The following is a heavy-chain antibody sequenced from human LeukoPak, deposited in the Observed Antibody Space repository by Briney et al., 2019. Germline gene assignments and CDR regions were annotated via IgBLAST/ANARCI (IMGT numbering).Heavy chain of an antibody. V-gene: IGHV1-8*01. Sequence: GASVKVSCKASGYTFTSYDINWVRQAAGQGLEWMGWMNPNSGNTGYEQKFQGRVTMTRNTSIGTAYMELSSLRSEDTAVYYCARQSSSSFDYWGQGTLVTVSS. CDR3: ARQSSSSFDY. CDR1: GYTFTSYD. J-gene: IGHJ4*02. D-gene: IGHD6-13*01. CDR2: MNPNSGNT.